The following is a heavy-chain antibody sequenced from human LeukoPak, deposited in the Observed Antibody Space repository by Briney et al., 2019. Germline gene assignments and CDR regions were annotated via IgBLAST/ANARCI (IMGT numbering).Heavy chain of an antibody. CDR3: ASSYGDLDAFDI. J-gene: IGHJ3*02. CDR1: GGSISSGGYS. V-gene: IGHV4-30-2*01. D-gene: IGHD4-17*01. CDR2: IYHSGST. Sequence: SETLSLTCAVSGGSISSGGYSWSWIRQPPGKGLEWIGYIYHSGSTYYNPSLKSRVTISVDRSKNQFSLKLSSVTAADTAVYYCASSYGDLDAFDIWGQETMVTVSS.